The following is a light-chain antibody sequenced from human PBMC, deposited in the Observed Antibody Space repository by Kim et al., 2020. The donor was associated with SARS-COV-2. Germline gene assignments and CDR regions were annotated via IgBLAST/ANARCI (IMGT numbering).Light chain of an antibody. Sequence: EIVLTQSPGTLSLSPGEGATLSCRASQSVGTTYLAWYQQKPGQPLRLLIYGASSRAIGIPDRFSGSGSGTDFTLTIRRLEPEDFGVYYCQQYGSSPPITFGQGTRLGIK. J-gene: IGKJ5*01. CDR2: GAS. CDR3: QQYGSSPPIT. V-gene: IGKV3-20*01. CDR1: QSVGTTY.